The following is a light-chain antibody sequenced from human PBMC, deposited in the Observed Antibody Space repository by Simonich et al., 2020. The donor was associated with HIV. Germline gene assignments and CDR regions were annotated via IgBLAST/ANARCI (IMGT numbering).Light chain of an antibody. V-gene: IGKV1-NL1*01. CDR3: QQYYSTPQ. CDR1: QGISNS. Sequence: DIQMTQSPSSVSASVGDTVTITCRASQGISNSLAWYQQKPGKVPKLLLYSASRLESGVPSRFSGSGSGTDYTLTISSLQPEDFATYYCQQYYSTPQFGQGTKVEIK. J-gene: IGKJ1*01. CDR2: SAS.